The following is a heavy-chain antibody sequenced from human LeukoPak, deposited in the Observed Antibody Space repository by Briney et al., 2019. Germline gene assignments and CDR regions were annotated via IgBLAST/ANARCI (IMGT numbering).Heavy chain of an antibody. CDR2: INPNSGGT. V-gene: IGHV1-2*02. D-gene: IGHD2-21*02. CDR1: GYTFTGYY. Sequence: GASVKVSCKASGYTFTGYYMHWVQQAPGQGLEWMGWINPNSGGTNYAQKFQGRVTMTRDTSISTAYMELSRLRSDDTAVYYCARVATPYCGGDCYDAFDIWGQGTMVTVSS. CDR3: ARVATPYCGGDCYDAFDI. J-gene: IGHJ3*02.